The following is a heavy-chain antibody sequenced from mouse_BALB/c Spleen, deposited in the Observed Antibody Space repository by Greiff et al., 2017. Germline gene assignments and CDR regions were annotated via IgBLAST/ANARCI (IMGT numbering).Heavy chain of an antibody. CDR1: GFTFSSYA. J-gene: IGHJ3*01. CDR2: ISSGGSYT. Sequence: EVMLVESGGGLVKPGGSLKLSCAASGFTFSSYAMSWVCQSPEKRLEWVAEISSGGSYTYYPDTVTGRFTISRDNAKNTLYLEMSSLRSEDTAMYYCARDTRFAYWGQGTLVTVSA. CDR3: ARDTRFAY. V-gene: IGHV5-9-4*01.